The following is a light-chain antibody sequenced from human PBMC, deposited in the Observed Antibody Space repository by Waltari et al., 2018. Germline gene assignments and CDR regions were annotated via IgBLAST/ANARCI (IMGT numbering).Light chain of an antibody. Sequence: AIQLTQSPSSLAASVGDRVTITCRASQGISSAVAWYQQKPGKVPNLLIYEASRLERGVPSRFSGSTSGTDFTLTISSLQPEDFATYYCQHLTAFGPGTKVDI. V-gene: IGKV1-13*02. CDR2: EAS. CDR3: QHLTA. J-gene: IGKJ3*01. CDR1: QGISSA.